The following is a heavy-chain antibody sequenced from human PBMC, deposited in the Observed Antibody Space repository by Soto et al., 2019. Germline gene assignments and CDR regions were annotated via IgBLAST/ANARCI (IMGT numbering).Heavy chain of an antibody. Sequence: SVKVSCKASGGTFSSYAISWVRQAPGQGLEWMGGIIPIFGTANYAQKFQGRVTITADKSTSTAYMELSSLRSEDTAVYYCAREFDTYDAFDIRGQGTMVTVSS. CDR3: AREFDTYDAFDI. CDR2: IIPIFGTA. D-gene: IGHD3-9*01. V-gene: IGHV1-69*06. J-gene: IGHJ3*02. CDR1: GGTFSSYA.